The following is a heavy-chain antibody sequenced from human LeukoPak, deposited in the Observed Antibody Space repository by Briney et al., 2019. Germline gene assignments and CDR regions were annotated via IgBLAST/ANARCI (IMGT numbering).Heavy chain of an antibody. V-gene: IGHV3-21*01. CDR2: ISSSSSYI. CDR3: ARESGGILEWLNPNYYYYGMDV. Sequence: PGGSLRLSCAVSGFTFSSYSMTWVRQAPGKGLEWVSSISSSSSYIYYADSVKGRFTISRDNAKNSLYLQMNSLRAEDTAVYYCARESGGILEWLNPNYYYYGMDVWGQGTTVTVSS. J-gene: IGHJ6*02. CDR1: GFTFSSYS. D-gene: IGHD3-3*01.